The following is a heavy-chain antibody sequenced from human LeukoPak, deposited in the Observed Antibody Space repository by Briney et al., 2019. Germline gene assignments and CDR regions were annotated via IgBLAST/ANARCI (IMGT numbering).Heavy chain of an antibody. CDR2: INPNSGGT. J-gene: IGHJ4*02. CDR1: GYTFTGYY. Sequence: ASVKVSCKASGYTFTGYYMHWVRQAPAQGLEWMGWINPNSGGTNYAQKFQGRVTMTRDTSISTAYMELSRLRSDDTAVYYCAREYYYDSSGYAVDYWGQGTLVTVSS. D-gene: IGHD3-22*01. V-gene: IGHV1-2*02. CDR3: AREYYYDSSGYAVDY.